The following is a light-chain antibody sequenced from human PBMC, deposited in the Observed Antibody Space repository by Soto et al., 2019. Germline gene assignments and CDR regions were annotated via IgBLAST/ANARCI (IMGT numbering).Light chain of an antibody. CDR3: QHYDNLPFT. CDR1: QDISHY. V-gene: IGKV1-33*01. J-gene: IGKJ3*01. Sequence: DIQMTQSPSSLSASVGDRVTITCQARQDISHYLNWYQQKPGKAPKLLIYDASNLETGGPSRFSGSGSRKDFTFTISRQQPEDIAKYYCQHYDNLPFTFGPGTKVDIK. CDR2: DAS.